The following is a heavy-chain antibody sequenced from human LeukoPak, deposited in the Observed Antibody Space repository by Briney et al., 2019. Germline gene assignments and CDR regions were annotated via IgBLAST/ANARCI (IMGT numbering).Heavy chain of an antibody. Sequence: GGSLRLSCAASGFTLSSYAMNWVRQAPGKGLEWVSAISGSGGSTYYADSVKGRFTISRDNSKNTLYLQMNSLRAEDTAVYYCAKDQRYCGGDCYSEEVDAFDIWGQGTMVTVSS. V-gene: IGHV3-23*01. CDR3: AKDQRYCGGDCYSEEVDAFDI. J-gene: IGHJ3*02. CDR1: GFTLSSYA. D-gene: IGHD2-21*02. CDR2: ISGSGGST.